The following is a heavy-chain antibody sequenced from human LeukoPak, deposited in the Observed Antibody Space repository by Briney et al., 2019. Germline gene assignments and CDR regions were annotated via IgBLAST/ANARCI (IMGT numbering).Heavy chain of an antibody. CDR1: GFTFNAYY. V-gene: IGHV1-2*02. D-gene: IGHD3-10*01. Sequence: ASVKVSCKASGFTFNAYYIHWVRQAPGQGLEWMGWINPNTGDTNFAQKFQGRVAMTRDTSLSTAYMDLSRLTSDDTAVYYCARVQFGELRTFDYWGQGTLVTVSS. CDR3: ARVQFGELRTFDY. CDR2: INPNTGDT. J-gene: IGHJ4*02.